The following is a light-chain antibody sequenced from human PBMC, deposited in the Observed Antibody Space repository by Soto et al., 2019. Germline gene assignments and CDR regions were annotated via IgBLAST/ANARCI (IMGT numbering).Light chain of an antibody. CDR3: SSHAGSNNLV. CDR1: SSDVGYYDY. J-gene: IGLJ1*01. CDR2: EVT. V-gene: IGLV2-8*01. Sequence: QSALTQPPSASGFPGQSVTISCTGTSSDVGYYDYVSWYQQHPGKAPKLVIYEVTKRPSGVPDRVSASKSGNTASLTVSGLRAEDEADYYCSSHAGSNNLVFGSGTKVTVL.